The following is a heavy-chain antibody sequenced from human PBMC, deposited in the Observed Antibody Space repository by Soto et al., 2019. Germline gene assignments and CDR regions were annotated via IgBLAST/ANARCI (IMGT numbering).Heavy chain of an antibody. Sequence: QVELVQSGIEVKNPGSSVKVSCKAPGDTFSNYAINWVRQAPGHGLEWMGGIIPFYDKPNYAENFLGRVTISADRLTARAYLEVSSLRSEDTAVYSCARGYRELFFYAMDVWGRGTPVIVSS. CDR2: IIPFYDKP. V-gene: IGHV1-69*06. CDR1: GDTFSNYA. J-gene: IGHJ6*02. CDR3: ARGYRELFFYAMDV. D-gene: IGHD1-26*01.